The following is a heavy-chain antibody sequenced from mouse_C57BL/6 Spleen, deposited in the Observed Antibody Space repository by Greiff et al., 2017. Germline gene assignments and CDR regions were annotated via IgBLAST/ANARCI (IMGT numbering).Heavy chain of an antibody. Sequence: EVKVEESEGGLVQPGSSMKLSCTASGFTFSDYYMAWVRQVPEKGLEWVANINYDGSSTYYLDSLKSRFIISRDNAKNILYLQMSSLKSEDTATYYCARGGALRYFDVWGTGTTVTVSS. CDR1: GFTFSDYY. CDR2: INYDGSST. D-gene: IGHD2-10*01. J-gene: IGHJ1*03. CDR3: ARGGALRYFDV. V-gene: IGHV5-16*01.